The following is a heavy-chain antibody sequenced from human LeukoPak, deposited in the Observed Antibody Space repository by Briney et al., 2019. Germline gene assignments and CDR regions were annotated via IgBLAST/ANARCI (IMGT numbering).Heavy chain of an antibody. D-gene: IGHD6-19*01. J-gene: IGHJ4*02. V-gene: IGHV3-30*18. CDR2: ISYDGSNK. Sequence: PGRSLRLSCAASGFTFSSYGMHWVRQAPGKGLEWVAVISYDGSNKYYADSVKGRFTISRDNSKNTLYLQMNSLRAEDTAVYYCANSPGYGSGWFDYWGQGTLVTVSS. CDR1: GFTFSSYG. CDR3: ANSPGYGSGWFDY.